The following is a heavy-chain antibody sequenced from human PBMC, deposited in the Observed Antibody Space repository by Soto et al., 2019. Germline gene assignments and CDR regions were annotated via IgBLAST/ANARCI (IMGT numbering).Heavy chain of an antibody. D-gene: IGHD3-22*01. Sequence: EVQLVESGGGLVKPGGSLRLSCAASGFTFSSYSMNWVRQAPGKGLEWVSSISSSSSYIYYADSVEGRFTISRDNAKNSLYLQMNSLRAEDTAVYYCARGLYYYDSSAYYSPWGQGTLVTVSS. V-gene: IGHV3-21*01. CDR1: GFTFSSYS. J-gene: IGHJ5*02. CDR2: ISSSSSYI. CDR3: ARGLYYYDSSAYYSP.